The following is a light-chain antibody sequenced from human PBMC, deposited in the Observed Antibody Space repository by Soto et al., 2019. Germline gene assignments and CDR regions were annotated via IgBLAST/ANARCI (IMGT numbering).Light chain of an antibody. CDR2: KAS. J-gene: IGKJ1*01. CDR3: QAYNCYSEG. V-gene: IGKV1-5*03. CDR1: QTISSW. Sequence: IQMTQSRDTLSCRFGARVTITCLASQTISSWLAWYQQKPGKAPKLLIYKASTLKSGVPSRFSGSGSGTEFTLTMRCLQPDDFATYYCQAYNCYSEGFAQGTKVDIK.